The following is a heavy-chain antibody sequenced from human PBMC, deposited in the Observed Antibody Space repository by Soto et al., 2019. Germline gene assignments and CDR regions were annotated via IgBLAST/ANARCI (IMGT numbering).Heavy chain of an antibody. CDR3: ARSSSYCVTDGY. Sequence: QVQLVQSGAEVKKPGASVKVSCKASGYTFTSYAMHWVRQAPGQRLEWMGWINAGNGNTKYSQKFQGRVTITRDTSASTAYTQLRSLRSDDTAVYYCARSSSYCVTDGYWGPGTLVTVSS. CDR2: INAGNGNT. V-gene: IGHV1-3*01. CDR1: GYTFTSYA. D-gene: IGHD3-22*01. J-gene: IGHJ4*02.